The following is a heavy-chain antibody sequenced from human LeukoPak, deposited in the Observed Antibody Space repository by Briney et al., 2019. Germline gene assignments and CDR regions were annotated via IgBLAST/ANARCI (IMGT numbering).Heavy chain of an antibody. CDR3: ARHDYYGSGSVH. CDR1: GGSISSSSYH. V-gene: IGHV4-39*01. J-gene: IGHJ4*02. Sequence: SETLSLTCTVSGGSISSSSYHWGWIRQPPGKGLEWIGSIYYSGSTYYNPSLKSRVTISVDTSKDQFSLNLSSVTAADTAVYYCARHDYYGSGSVHWGQGTLVTVSS. D-gene: IGHD3-10*01. CDR2: IYYSGST.